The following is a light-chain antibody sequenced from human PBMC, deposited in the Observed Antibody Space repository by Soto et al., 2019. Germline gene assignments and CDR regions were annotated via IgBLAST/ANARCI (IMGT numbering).Light chain of an antibody. CDR1: NIGRDS. CDR3: QVWDTTTNHPV. Sequence: SYELIQPPSVSVAPGKTARITCGGNNIGRDSVNWYLQKPGQAPVLVIYYDSDRPAGIPERLSGSKSRNTATLTITGVDAGDEADYYCQVWDTTTNHPVFGTGTKLTVL. CDR2: YDS. J-gene: IGLJ1*01. V-gene: IGLV3-21*04.